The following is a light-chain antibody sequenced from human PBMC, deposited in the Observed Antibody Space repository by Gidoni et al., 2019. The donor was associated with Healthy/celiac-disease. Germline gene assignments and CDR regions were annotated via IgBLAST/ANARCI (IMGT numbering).Light chain of an antibody. CDR1: QSVSSY. CDR3: QQRSNWPAT. CDR2: DAS. Sequence: EIVLTQSPATLSLSPGERATLSCRASQSVSSYLAWYQLKPGQAPRLLIYDASNRATGIPARFSGSGSGTDFTLTISSLEPEDFAVYYCQQRSNWPATFGGGTKVEIK. J-gene: IGKJ4*01. V-gene: IGKV3-11*01.